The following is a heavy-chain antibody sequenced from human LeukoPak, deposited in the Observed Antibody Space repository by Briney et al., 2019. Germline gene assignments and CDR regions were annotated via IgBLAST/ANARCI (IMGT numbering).Heavy chain of an antibody. CDR1: GFTFRSYA. Sequence: GGSLRLSCAASGFTFRSYAMHWVRQAPGKGLEYVSAISSNGGSTYYANSVKGRFTISRDNSKNTLYLQMGSLRAEDMAVYYCARDQLAAMVTASYYGMDVWGQGTTVTVSS. J-gene: IGHJ6*02. V-gene: IGHV3-64*01. CDR2: ISSNGGST. CDR3: ARDQLAAMVTASYYGMDV. D-gene: IGHD5-18*01.